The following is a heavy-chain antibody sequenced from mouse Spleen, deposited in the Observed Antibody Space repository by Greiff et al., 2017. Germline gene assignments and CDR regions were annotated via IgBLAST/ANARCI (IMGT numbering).Heavy chain of an antibody. CDR3: TREELGRGYFDY. D-gene: IGHD4-1*01. CDR2: IYPGNSDT. V-gene: IGHV1-5*01. J-gene: IGHJ2*01. Sequence: EVQLQQSGTVLARPGASVKMSCKASGYTFTSYCMHWVKQRPGQGLEWIGAIYPGNSDTSYNQKFKGKAKLTAVTSTSTAYMELSSLTNEDSAVYYCTREELGRGYFDYWGQGTTLTVSS. CDR1: GYTFTSYC.